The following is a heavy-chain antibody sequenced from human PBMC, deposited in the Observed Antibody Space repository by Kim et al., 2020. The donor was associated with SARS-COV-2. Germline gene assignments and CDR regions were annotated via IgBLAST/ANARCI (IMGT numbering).Heavy chain of an antibody. Sequence: KGRLTISREHSENTLYLQMNSLRADDTAVYYCAKGLDYYDSSGYFDAFDIWGQGTMVTVSS. CDR3: AKGLDYYDSSGYFDAFDI. J-gene: IGHJ3*02. D-gene: IGHD3-22*01. V-gene: IGHV3-30*02.